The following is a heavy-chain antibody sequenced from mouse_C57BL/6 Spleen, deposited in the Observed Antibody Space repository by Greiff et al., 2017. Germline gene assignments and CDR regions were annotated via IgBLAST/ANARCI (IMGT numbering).Heavy chain of an antibody. CDR3: ARRQLRTLDYCDY. CDR1: GYSFTGYY. CDR2: INPSTGGT. V-gene: IGHV1-42*01. D-gene: IGHD3-2*02. Sequence: VQLMESGPELVKPGASVKISCKASGYSFTGYYMNWVKQSPEKSLEWIGEINPSTGGTTYNQKFKAKATLTVDKSSNTAYMQLNSLTSEDTAVYYGARRQLRTLDYCDYWGQGTTLTVSS. J-gene: IGHJ2*01.